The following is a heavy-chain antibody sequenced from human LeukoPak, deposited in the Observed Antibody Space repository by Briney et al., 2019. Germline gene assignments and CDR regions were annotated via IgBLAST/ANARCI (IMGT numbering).Heavy chain of an antibody. CDR2: IRYDGSNK. Sequence: TGGSLRLSCAASGFTFSSYGMHWVRQAPGKGLEWVAFIRYDGSNKYYADSVKGRFTISRDNAKNTLYLQMNSLRAEDTAVYYCARGVWFDPWGQGTLVTVSS. J-gene: IGHJ5*02. V-gene: IGHV3-30*02. CDR1: GFTFSSYG. CDR3: ARGVWFDP.